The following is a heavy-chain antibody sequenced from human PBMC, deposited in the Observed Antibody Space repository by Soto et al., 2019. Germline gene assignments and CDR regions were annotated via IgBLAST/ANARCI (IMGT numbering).Heavy chain of an antibody. CDR1: GDSISTVDHF. CDR3: ARGRYCLTGRCFPNWFDS. D-gene: IGHD2-15*01. Sequence: PSETLSLTCSVSGDSISTVDHFWAWIRQPPGQALEYIGYIYKSTTTYYNPSFESRVAISLDTSKSQFSLTVTSVTAADTAVYFCARGRYCLTGRCFPNWFDSWGQGTLVTVSS. V-gene: IGHV4-30-4*01. J-gene: IGHJ5*01. CDR2: IYKSTTT.